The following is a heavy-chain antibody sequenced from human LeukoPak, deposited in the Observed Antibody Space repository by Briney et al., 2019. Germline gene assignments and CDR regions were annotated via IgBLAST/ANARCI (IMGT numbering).Heavy chain of an antibody. J-gene: IGHJ6*02. CDR3: ARDQGGTTAHGLDV. Sequence: KPGDSVKVSCKASGYFFTSYYIHWVRQAPGQGLEWMGMINSGGGSTNYAQKFQGRVTMTRDTSTSTVYMELSSLTSEDTAVYYCARDQGGTTAHGLDVWGQGTTATVSS. CDR1: GYFFTSYY. D-gene: IGHD1-1*01. CDR2: INSGGGST. V-gene: IGHV1-46*01.